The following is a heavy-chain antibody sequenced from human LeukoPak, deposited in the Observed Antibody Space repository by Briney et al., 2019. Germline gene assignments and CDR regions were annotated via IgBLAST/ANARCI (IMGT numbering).Heavy chain of an antibody. CDR3: AKDCGGDCYCDY. J-gene: IGHJ4*02. V-gene: IGHV3-30*18. CDR1: GFTFSSYS. D-gene: IGHD2-21*02. Sequence: GGSLGLSCAASGFTFSSYSMNWVRQAPGKGLEWVAVISYDGSNKYYADSVKGRFTISRDNSKNTLYLQMNSLRAEDTAVYYCAKDCGGDCYCDYWGQGTLVTVSS. CDR2: ISYDGSNK.